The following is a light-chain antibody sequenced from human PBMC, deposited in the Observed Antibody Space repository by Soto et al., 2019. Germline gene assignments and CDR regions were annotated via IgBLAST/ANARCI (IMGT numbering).Light chain of an antibody. Sequence: EIVLTQSPGTLSLSPGERATLSCRASQSVSSNYLAWYQQKPGQAPRLLIYGASIRATGLPDRFSGSGSGTYFTLTISRLEPEDFALYYWQQYGSSYTFGQGTKLEIK. J-gene: IGKJ2*01. CDR2: GAS. V-gene: IGKV3-20*01. CDR1: QSVSSNY. CDR3: QQYGSSYT.